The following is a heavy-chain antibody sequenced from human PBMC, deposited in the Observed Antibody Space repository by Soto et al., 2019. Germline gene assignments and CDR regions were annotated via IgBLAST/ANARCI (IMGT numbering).Heavy chain of an antibody. CDR2: ISGSGGST. J-gene: IGHJ3*02. CDR1: GFTFSSYA. V-gene: IGHV3-23*01. CDR3: AKDHIVLMVYAKNDAFDI. Sequence: GGSLRLSCAASGFTFSSYAMSWARQAPGKGLEWVSAISGSGGSTYYADSVKGRFTISRDNSKNTLYLQMNSLRAEDTAVYYSAKDHIVLMVYAKNDAFDIWGQGTMVTVSS. D-gene: IGHD2-8*01.